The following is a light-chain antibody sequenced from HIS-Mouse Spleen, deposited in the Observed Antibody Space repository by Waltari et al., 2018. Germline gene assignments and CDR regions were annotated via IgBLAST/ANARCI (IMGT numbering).Light chain of an antibody. J-gene: IGLJ1*01. Sequence: SYVLTQPPSVSVAPGKTARITCGGNNIGSKSEHWDQQKPGQAPVLVVYDDSDRPSGIPERFSGSNSGNTATLTISRVEAGDEADYYCQVWDSSSDHYVFGTWTKVTVL. CDR3: QVWDSSSDHYV. CDR2: DDS. V-gene: IGLV3-21*03. CDR1: NIGSKS.